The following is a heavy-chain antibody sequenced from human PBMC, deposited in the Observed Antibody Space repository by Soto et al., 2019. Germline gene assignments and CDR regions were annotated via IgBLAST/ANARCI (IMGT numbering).Heavy chain of an antibody. J-gene: IGHJ4*02. CDR3: ARHRVPSVYDPIPGCFDS. CDR2: MSYSGST. CDR1: SGSVSSSSSY. Sequence: PSDTLSLSCTVSSGSVSSSSSYWGWIRQPPGKGLEWIGSMSYSGSTYNNPSLKSRVTLSVDTSQSRISLKLTSVTAADTAVYYCARHRVPSVYDPIPGCFDSWGQGILVTVSS. D-gene: IGHD5-12*01. V-gene: IGHV4-39*01.